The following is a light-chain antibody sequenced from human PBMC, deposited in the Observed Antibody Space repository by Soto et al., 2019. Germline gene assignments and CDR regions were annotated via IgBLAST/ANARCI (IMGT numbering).Light chain of an antibody. CDR1: SSDVGNSNG. Sequence: QSVLTQPPSVSGSPGQSVAISCTGTSSDVGNSNGVSWYQQAPGTAPKLMIYDVTNRPSGVPDRFSGSKSGNTASLTISGLQAEDEADYYCSSYTSSSTYVFGPGTKLTVL. CDR2: DVT. CDR3: SSYTSSSTYV. J-gene: IGLJ1*01. V-gene: IGLV2-18*02.